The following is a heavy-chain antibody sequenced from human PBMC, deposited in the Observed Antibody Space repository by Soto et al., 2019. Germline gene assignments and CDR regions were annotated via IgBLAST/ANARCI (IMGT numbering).Heavy chain of an antibody. J-gene: IGHJ4*02. CDR2: ISGSGGST. CDR1: GFTFSSYA. CDR3: AKGSSSWRDFDY. V-gene: IGHV3-23*01. D-gene: IGHD6-6*01. Sequence: GGSLRLSCAASGFTFSSYAMSWVRQAPGKGLEWVLAISGSGGSTYYADSVKGRFTISRDNSKNTLYLQMNSLRAEDTAVYYCAKGSSSWRDFDYWGQGTLVTVSS.